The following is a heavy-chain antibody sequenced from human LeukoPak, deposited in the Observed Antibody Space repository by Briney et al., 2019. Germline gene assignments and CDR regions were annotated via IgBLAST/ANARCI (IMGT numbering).Heavy chain of an antibody. D-gene: IGHD5-18*01. V-gene: IGHV3-64*02. CDR2: INANGDST. J-gene: IGHJ3*02. CDR3: ARELLYSSNTFDI. Sequence: GGSLRLSCVASGFTFSTYRMHWVRQAPGKGLEYVSGINANGDSTYYAESVKGTFTVSRDNSKNTLYLQMGSLRADDMAIYYGARELLYSSNTFDIWGKGKMATVSP. CDR1: GFTFSTYR.